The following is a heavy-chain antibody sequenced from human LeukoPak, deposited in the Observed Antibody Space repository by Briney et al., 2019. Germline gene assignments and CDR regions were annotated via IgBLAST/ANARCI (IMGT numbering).Heavy chain of an antibody. CDR1: GFTVNGNY. D-gene: IGHD6-19*01. CDR2: ISWNSGSI. J-gene: IGHJ4*02. CDR3: AKDIFPIAVAGTTSFDY. V-gene: IGHV3-9*01. Sequence: GGSLRLSCAASGFTVNGNYMSWVRQAAGKGLEWVSGISWNSGSIGYADSVKGRFTISRDNAKNSLYLQMNSLRAEDTALYYCAKDIFPIAVAGTTSFDYWGQGTLVTVSS.